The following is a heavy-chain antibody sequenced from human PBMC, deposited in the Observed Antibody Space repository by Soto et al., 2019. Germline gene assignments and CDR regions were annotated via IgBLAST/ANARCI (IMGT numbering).Heavy chain of an antibody. CDR1: GFTFSSYG. D-gene: IGHD6-6*01. V-gene: IGHV3-33*01. CDR3: ARDPPASSSSEYYYYMDV. CDR2: IWYDGSNK. Sequence: QVQLVESGGGVVQPGRSLRLSCAASGFTFSSYGMHWVRQAPGKGLEWVAVIWYDGSNKYYADSVKGRFTISRDNSKNTLYLQMNSLRAEDTAVYYCARDPPASSSSEYYYYMDVWGKGTTVTVSS. J-gene: IGHJ6*03.